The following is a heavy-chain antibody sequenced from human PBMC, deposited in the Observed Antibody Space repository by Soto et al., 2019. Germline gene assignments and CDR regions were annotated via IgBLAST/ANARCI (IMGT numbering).Heavy chain of an antibody. CDR2: ISYDGSNK. J-gene: IGHJ4*02. D-gene: IGHD3-10*01. V-gene: IGHV3-30-3*01. CDR3: ARDWYYYGSGSYGGGDY. CDR1: GFTFSSYA. Sequence: QVQLAESGGGVVQPGRSLRLSCAASGFTFSSYAMHWVRQAPGKGLEWVAVISYDGSNKYYADSVKGRFTISRDNSKNTLYLQMNSLRAEDTAVYYCARDWYYYGSGSYGGGDYWGQGTLVTVSS.